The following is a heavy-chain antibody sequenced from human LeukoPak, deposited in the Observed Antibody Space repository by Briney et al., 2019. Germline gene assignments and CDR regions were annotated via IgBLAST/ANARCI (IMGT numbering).Heavy chain of an antibody. D-gene: IGHD2-15*01. CDR3: ATNMHCSGSSCYPGLYYYYGMDI. CDR1: GGSISSYY. CDR2: VNYSGTT. Sequence: SETLSLTCTVSGGSISSYYWSWVRQPPGKGLQWVGYVNYSGTTTYNPSLKSRVTISVDTSKNQFALKLRSVTAADTAVYYCATNMHCSGSSCYPGLYYYYGMDIWGQGTTVTVSS. J-gene: IGHJ6*02. V-gene: IGHV4-59*08.